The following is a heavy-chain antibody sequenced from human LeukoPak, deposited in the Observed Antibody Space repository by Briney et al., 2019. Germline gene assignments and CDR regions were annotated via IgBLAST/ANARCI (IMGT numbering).Heavy chain of an antibody. V-gene: IGHV4-59*08. CDR1: GGSINSYY. J-gene: IGHJ4*02. D-gene: IGHD2-21*01. Sequence: SETLSLTCTVSGGSINSYYWSWIRQPPGKGLEWIGYLYYSGYLYYNGSTNYNPSLKSRDTISVDTSKNQFSLKLSSVTAADTAVYYCARHSPHMDFDYWGQGTLVTVSS. CDR3: ARHSPHMDFDY. CDR2: LYYSGYLYYNGST.